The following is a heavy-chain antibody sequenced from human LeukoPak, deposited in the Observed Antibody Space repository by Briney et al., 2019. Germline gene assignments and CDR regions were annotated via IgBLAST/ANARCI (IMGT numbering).Heavy chain of an antibody. CDR3: ARRGYYDSSGYSFGH. D-gene: IGHD3-22*01. CDR2: ISSSGSTI. J-gene: IGHJ4*02. Sequence: GGSLRLSCAASGFTFSDYYMSWVRQAPGKGLEWVSYISSSGSTIYYADSVKGRFTISRDNAKNSLYLQMNSLRAEDTAVYYCARRGYYDSSGYSFGHWGQGTLVTVSS. V-gene: IGHV3-11*01. CDR1: GFTFSDYY.